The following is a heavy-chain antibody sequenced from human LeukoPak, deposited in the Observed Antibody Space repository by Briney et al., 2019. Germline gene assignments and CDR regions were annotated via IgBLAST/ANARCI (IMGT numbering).Heavy chain of an antibody. J-gene: IGHJ4*02. V-gene: IGHV4-34*01. CDR2: MYLSGTT. D-gene: IGHD3-22*01. CDR3: AGLVGRYSSGLYYYYFDY. CDR1: GESFSGHY. Sequence: PSETLSLTCAAYGESFSGHYWTWIRQPPGKGLEWIGEMYLSGTTHSNPSVKSRVTISIDKSKNQFFLNLSSVTAADTAVYYCAGLVGRYSSGLYYYYFDYWGQGTLVTVSS.